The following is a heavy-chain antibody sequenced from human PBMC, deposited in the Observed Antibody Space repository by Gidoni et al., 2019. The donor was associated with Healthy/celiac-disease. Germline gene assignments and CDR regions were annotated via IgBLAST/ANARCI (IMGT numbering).Heavy chain of an antibody. Sequence: QVQLVESGGGVVQPGRSLRLSCAASGFTFSSYAMHWVRQAPGKGLEWVAVISYDGSNKYYADSVKGRFTISRDNSKNTLYLQMNSLRAEDTAVYYCARMRLGDSGPWGGMDVWGQGTTVTVSS. CDR2: ISYDGSNK. D-gene: IGHD6-19*01. J-gene: IGHJ6*02. CDR1: GFTFSSYA. CDR3: ARMRLGDSGPWGGMDV. V-gene: IGHV3-30-3*01.